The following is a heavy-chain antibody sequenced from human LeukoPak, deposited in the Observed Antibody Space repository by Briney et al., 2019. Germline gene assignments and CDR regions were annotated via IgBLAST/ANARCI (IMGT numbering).Heavy chain of an antibody. CDR3: ARLPGIAAV. D-gene: IGHD6-13*01. J-gene: IGHJ1*01. CDR1: GGSTSRYY. CDR2: IHYSGST. Sequence: SETLSLTCTVSGGSTSRYYWSWIRQPPGKRLEWIGYIHYSGSTTYNPSLKSRVSISIDTSKNQFSLNLSSVTAADTAVYYCARLPGIAAVWGQGTLDIVSS. V-gene: IGHV4-59*08.